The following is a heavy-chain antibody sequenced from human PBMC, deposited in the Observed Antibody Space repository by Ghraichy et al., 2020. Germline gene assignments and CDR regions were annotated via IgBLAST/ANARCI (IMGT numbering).Heavy chain of an antibody. CDR1: GFTVSSNY. D-gene: IGHD5-24*01. J-gene: IGHJ6*02. CDR2: IYSGGST. CDR3: ARDQFYYGMDV. V-gene: IGHV3-66*01. Sequence: GGSLRLSCAASGFTVSSNYMSWVRQAPGKGLEWVSVIYSGGSTYYADSVKGRFTISRDNSKNTLYLQMNSLRAEDTAVYYCARDQFYYGMDVWGQGTTVTVSS.